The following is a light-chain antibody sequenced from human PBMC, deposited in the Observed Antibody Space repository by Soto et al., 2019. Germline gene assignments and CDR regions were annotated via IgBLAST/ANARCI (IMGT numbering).Light chain of an antibody. V-gene: IGKV3D-20*02. Sequence: EIVLTQSPATLSLSPGERATLSCRASQSVSSSNLAWYQQQPGQAPRLLIYGASSRATGIPDRFSGSGSGTDFTLTISSREAEDFAVYCCQQRSNWRVTFGLGTKVDSK. CDR2: GAS. J-gene: IGKJ3*01. CDR3: QQRSNWRVT. CDR1: QSVSSSN.